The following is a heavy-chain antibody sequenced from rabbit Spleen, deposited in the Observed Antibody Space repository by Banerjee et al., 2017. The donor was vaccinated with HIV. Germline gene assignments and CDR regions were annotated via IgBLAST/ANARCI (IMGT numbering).Heavy chain of an antibody. Sequence: QSLEESGGDLGKPGASLTLTCIASGVSFSVSSYMCWVRQAPGKGLEWIACIEGGSSGFTYFASWAKGRFTISKTSSTTVTLQMTSLTAADTATYFCARDTSSSFSSYGMDLWGPGTLVTVS. V-gene: IGHV1S40*01. CDR3: ARDTSSSFSSYGMDL. CDR2: IEGGSSGFT. J-gene: IGHJ6*01. D-gene: IGHD1-1*01. CDR1: GVSFSVSSY.